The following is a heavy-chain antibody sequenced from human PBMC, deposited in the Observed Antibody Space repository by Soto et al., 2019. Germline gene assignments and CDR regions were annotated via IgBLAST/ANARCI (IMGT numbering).Heavy chain of an antibody. CDR2: MNPNSGNT. CDR1: GYTFTSYD. CDR3: ASLPDYYGSGSYASYYYGMDV. J-gene: IGHJ6*02. V-gene: IGHV1-8*01. D-gene: IGHD3-10*01. Sequence: QVQLVQSGAEVKKPGASVKVSCKASGYTFTSYDINWVRQATGQGLEWMGWMNPNSGNTGYAQKFQGRVTMTSHTSRNTDHMELGSLRSDGSAVYYCASLPDYYGSGSYASYYYGMDVGGRGTTVTFAS.